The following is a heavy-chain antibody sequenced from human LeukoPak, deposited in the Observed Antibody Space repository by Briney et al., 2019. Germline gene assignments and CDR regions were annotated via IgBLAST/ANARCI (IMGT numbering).Heavy chain of an antibody. CDR1: GFTFSSYA. J-gene: IGHJ4*02. Sequence: GGSLRLSCAASGFTFSSYAMSWVRQAPGKGLEWVSAISGSGGSTYYADSVKGRFTISRDNSKNTLYLQMNSLRAEDTAVYYCASSFVVVVAGAFDYWGQGTLVTVSS. CDR2: ISGSGGST. D-gene: IGHD2-15*01. CDR3: ASSFVVVVAGAFDY. V-gene: IGHV3-23*01.